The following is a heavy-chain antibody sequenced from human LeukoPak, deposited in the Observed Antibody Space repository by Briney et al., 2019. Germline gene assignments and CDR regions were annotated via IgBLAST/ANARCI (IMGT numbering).Heavy chain of an antibody. D-gene: IGHD2-15*01. CDR2: IIPILGIA. V-gene: IGHV1-69*04. J-gene: IGHJ5*02. Sequence: SVKVSCKASGGTFSSYAISWVRQAPGQGLEWMGRIIPILGIANYAQKFQGRVTITADKSTSTAYMELSSLRSEDTAVYYCAGGYCSGGSCQGWFDPWGQGTLVTVSS. CDR1: GGTFSSYA. CDR3: AGGYCSGGSCQGWFDP.